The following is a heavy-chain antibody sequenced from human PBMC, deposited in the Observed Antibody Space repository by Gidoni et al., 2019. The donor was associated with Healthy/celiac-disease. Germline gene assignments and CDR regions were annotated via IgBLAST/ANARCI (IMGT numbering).Heavy chain of an antibody. V-gene: IGHV4-30-4*01. D-gene: IGHD3-22*01. CDR1: GGSLTRGDYC. J-gene: IGHJ4*02. CDR2: IYYRGST. CDR3: AREWAGGEYYDSSGYYDY. Sequence: HVHIQESGPGLGRPSQTLSLTRALPGGSLTRGDYCWSWIRQPPGKGLECIGYIYYRGSTYYPPSLNSLVTISVDTSKNQFSLKLSSVTAADTAVYCGAREWAGGEYYDSSGYYDYWGQGTLVTVSS.